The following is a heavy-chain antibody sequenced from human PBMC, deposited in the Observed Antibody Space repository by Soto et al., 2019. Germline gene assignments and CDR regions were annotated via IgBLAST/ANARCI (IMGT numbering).Heavy chain of an antibody. Sequence: EVQLLESGGGLVQPGGSLRLSCAASGFTFSSYAMSWVRQAPGKGLEWVSAISGSGGSTYYADSVKGRFTISRDNSKNTLYLQMNSLRAEDTAVYYCAKDNGNGDYVFGEGAFDIWGQGTMVTVSS. CDR2: ISGSGGST. CDR3: AKDNGNGDYVFGEGAFDI. D-gene: IGHD4-17*01. V-gene: IGHV3-23*01. CDR1: GFTFSSYA. J-gene: IGHJ3*02.